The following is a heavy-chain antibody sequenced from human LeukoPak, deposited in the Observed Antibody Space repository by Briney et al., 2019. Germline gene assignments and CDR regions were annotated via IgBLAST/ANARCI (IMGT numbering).Heavy chain of an antibody. J-gene: IGHJ4*02. D-gene: IGHD2-21*01. Sequence: GGSLRLSCAASGFTVSSNYMSWVRQAPGKGLEWVSSISSSSSYIYYADSVKGRFTISRDNAKNSLYLQMNSLRAEDTAVYYCARFSGGDGYWGQGTLVTVSS. CDR2: ISSSSSYI. CDR3: ARFSGGDGY. CDR1: GFTVSSNY. V-gene: IGHV3-21*01.